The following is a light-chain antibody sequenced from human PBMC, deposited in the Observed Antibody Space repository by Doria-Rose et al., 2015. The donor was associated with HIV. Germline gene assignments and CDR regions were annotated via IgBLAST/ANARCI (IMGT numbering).Light chain of an antibody. J-gene: IGKJ1*01. CDR3: QQTYSSPPWT. CDR1: QTVSTY. Sequence: TQSPSSLSASIGDRVTITCRASQTVSTYLNWFQQEPGKAPKLLIYAASRLQSGVPSRFSGSGSGTDFTLTISGLQPGDFATYYCQQTYSSPPWTCGQGTNVEMK. CDR2: AAS. V-gene: IGKV1-39*01.